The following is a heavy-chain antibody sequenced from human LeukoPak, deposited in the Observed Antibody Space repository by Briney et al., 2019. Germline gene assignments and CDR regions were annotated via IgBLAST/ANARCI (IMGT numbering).Heavy chain of an antibody. V-gene: IGHV4-59*01. CDR2: IYYSGST. J-gene: IGHJ5*02. Sequence: SETLSLTCTVSGGSISGYYWTWIRQPPGKGLEWIGYIYYSGSTNYHPSLKSRVTLSVDTSKNQFSLKLSSVTAADTAVYYCARGQLGSGMDDPWGQGTLVTVSS. CDR1: GGSISGYY. D-gene: IGHD3-10*01. CDR3: ARGQLGSGMDDP.